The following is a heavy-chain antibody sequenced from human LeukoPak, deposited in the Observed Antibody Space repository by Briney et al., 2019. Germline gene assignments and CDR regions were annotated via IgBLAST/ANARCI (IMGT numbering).Heavy chain of an antibody. CDR1: GCTFTSYG. CDR2: ISAYNGNT. D-gene: IGHD3-9*01. V-gene: IGHV1-18*01. CDR3: ARDPDVGVLRYFDWYGTSYYFDY. J-gene: IGHJ4*02. Sequence: ASVTVSCKASGCTFTSYGISWVRQAPGQGLEWMGWISAYNGNTNYAQKLQGRVTMTTDTSTSTAYMELRSLRSDDTAVYYCARDPDVGVLRYFDWYGTSYYFDYWGQGTLVTVSS.